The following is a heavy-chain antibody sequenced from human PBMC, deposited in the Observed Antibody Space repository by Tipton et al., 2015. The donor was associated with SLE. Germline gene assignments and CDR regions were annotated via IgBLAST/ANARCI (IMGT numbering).Heavy chain of an antibody. J-gene: IGHJ4*02. V-gene: IGHV4-39*07. Sequence: PGLVKPSETLSLICTVSGDSISANSYHWGWVRQPPGKGLEWIGNVYYSGSTYYSASLRSRVTISLDRSKNHFSLTLNSVTAADTAMYFCARGFFHDYWSAEQGRKSFYFDNWGQGTLVTVSS. CDR1: GDSISANSYH. CDR3: ARGFFHDYWSAEQGRKSFYFDN. CDR2: VYYSGST. D-gene: IGHD3-3*01.